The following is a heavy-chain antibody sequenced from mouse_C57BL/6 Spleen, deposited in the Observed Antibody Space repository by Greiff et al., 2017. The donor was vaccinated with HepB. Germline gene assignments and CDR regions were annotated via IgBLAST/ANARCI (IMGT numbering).Heavy chain of an antibody. V-gene: IGHV5-12*01. CDR1: GFTFSDYY. CDR3: ASTGTSDWYFDV. Sequence: EVQGVESGGGLVQPGGSLKLSCAASGFTFSDYYMYWVRQTPEKRLEWVAYISNGGGSTYYPDTVKGRFTISRDNAKNTLYLQMSRLKSEDTAMYYCASTGTSDWYFDVWGTGTTVTVSS. D-gene: IGHD4-1*02. J-gene: IGHJ1*03. CDR2: ISNGGGST.